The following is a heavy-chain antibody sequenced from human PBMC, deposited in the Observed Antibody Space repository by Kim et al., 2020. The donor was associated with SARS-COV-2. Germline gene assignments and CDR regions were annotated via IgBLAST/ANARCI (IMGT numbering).Heavy chain of an antibody. Sequence: GGSLRLSCTASGLIFSTHAMSWVRQTPDKGLEWVSGISGQGDSTFYVDSVRGRFTVSRDSSNNALILQMNRLRVDDTSIYYCAKGHCGEAFDIWGQGRM. CDR2: ISGQGDST. V-gene: IGHV3-23*01. J-gene: IGHJ3*02. CDR1: GLIFSTHA. CDR3: AKGHCGEAFDI. D-gene: IGHD2-21*01.